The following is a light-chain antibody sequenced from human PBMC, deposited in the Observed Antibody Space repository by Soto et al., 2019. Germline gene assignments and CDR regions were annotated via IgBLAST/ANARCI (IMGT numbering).Light chain of an antibody. CDR2: EVT. CDR3: CSYAGSSTPRYV. CDR1: NSDVGNYNF. J-gene: IGLJ1*01. Sequence: QSALTQPASVSGSPGHSITISCLGANSDVGNYNFVSWYQHHPCKAPKLMIYEVTKRPSADSGRFSGSKSGNTASLTISGLQAVYEADYFCCSYAGSSTPRYVFGTGTKVTF. V-gene: IGLV2-23*02.